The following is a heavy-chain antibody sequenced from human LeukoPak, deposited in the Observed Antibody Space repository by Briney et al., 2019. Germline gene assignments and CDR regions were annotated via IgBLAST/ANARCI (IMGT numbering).Heavy chain of an antibody. CDR1: GYTFTSYA. Sequence: ASVKVSCKASGYTFTSYAMNWVRQAPGQGLEWMGWINTNTGNPTHAQGFTGRLVFSLDTSARTAYLQISSLEAEDTAVYHCARGQGYCSDSNCYFDYWGQGTLVTVSS. D-gene: IGHD2-15*01. CDR3: ARGQGYCSDSNCYFDY. CDR2: INTNTGNP. V-gene: IGHV7-4-1*02. J-gene: IGHJ4*02.